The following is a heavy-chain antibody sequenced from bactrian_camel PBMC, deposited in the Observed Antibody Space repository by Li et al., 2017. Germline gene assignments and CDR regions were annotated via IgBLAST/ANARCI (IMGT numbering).Heavy chain of an antibody. J-gene: IGHJ4*01. CDR1: GFTFSDYG. D-gene: IGHD2*01. CDR2: VDGAGTST. V-gene: IGHV3S40*01. Sequence: VQLVESGGGSVQPGGSLRLSCVASGFTFSDYGMSWHRQAPGKGLEIIATVDGAGTSTYYYIDSVKGRFTIPQDDAKSSVYLGMTMLEPEDTAIYYCAADKTELRSLMRAGGRTFPQLPSYWGQGTQVTVS. CDR3: AADKTELRSLMRAGGRTFPQLPSY.